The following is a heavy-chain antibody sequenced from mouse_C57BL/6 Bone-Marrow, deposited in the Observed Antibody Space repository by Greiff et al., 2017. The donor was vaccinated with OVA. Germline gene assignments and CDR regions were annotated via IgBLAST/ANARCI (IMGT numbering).Heavy chain of an antibody. J-gene: IGHJ2*01. CDR2: ISDGGSYT. CDR1: GFTFSSYA. D-gene: IGHD1-1*01. Sequence: EVMLVESGGGLVKPGGSLQLSCAASGFTFSSYAMSWVRQTPEKRLEWVATISDGGSYTYYPDNVKGRFTISRDNAKNNLYLQMSHLKSEDTAMYYCARGIAYFDYWGQGTTLTVTS. CDR3: ARGIAYFDY. V-gene: IGHV5-4*03.